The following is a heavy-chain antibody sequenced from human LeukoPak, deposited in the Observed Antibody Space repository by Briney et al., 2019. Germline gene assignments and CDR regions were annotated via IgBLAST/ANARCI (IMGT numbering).Heavy chain of an antibody. J-gene: IGHJ4*02. D-gene: IGHD6-19*01. CDR3: AREVAVAGTPVFFDS. V-gene: IGHV1-2*02. Sequence: VKVSCKASGYTFTGYYIHWVRQAPGQGLEWMGWMNPNSGGTTYAQKFQGRVTMTRDTSINTAYMDLTSLTSDDTAFYYCAREVAVAGTPVFFDSWGQGTLVTVSS. CDR2: MNPNSGGT. CDR1: GYTFTGYY.